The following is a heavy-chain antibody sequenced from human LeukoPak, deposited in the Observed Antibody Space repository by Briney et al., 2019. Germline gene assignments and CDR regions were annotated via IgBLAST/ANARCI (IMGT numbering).Heavy chain of an antibody. CDR3: AKDSRGYSYGLLDY. J-gene: IGHJ4*02. Sequence: GGSLRLSCAVSGITLSNYGMSWVRQAPGKGLEWVAGISGSGGSTNYADSVKGRFTISRDNPQNTLYLQMNSLRAEDTAVYYCAKDSRGYSYGLLDYWGQGTLVTVSS. D-gene: IGHD5-18*01. CDR1: GITLSNYG. CDR2: ISGSGGST. V-gene: IGHV3-23*01.